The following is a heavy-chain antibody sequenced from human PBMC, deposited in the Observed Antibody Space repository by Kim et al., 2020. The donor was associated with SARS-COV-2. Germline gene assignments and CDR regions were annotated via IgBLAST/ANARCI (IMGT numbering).Heavy chain of an antibody. CDR2: INHSGST. J-gene: IGHJ6*02. D-gene: IGHD4-17*01. CDR1: GGSFSGYY. CDR3: ARGHTVTKFYYYYYGMDV. V-gene: IGHV4-34*01. Sequence: SETLSLTCAVYGGSFSGYYWSWILQPPGKGLEWIGEINHSGSTNYNPSLKSRVTISVDTSKNQFSLKLSSVTAADTAVYYCARGHTVTKFYYYYYGMDVWGQGTTVTVSS.